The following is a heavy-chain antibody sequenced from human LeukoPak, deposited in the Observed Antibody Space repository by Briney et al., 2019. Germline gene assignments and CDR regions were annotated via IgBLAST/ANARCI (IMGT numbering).Heavy chain of an antibody. Sequence: ASVKVSCKASGYTFTSYGIGWVRQAPGQGLEWMGWISAYNGNTNYAQKLQGRVIMTTDTSTSTAYMELRSLRSDDTAVYYCARDPENYYDSSGYPQPPLGYWGQGTLVTVSS. CDR1: GYTFTSYG. D-gene: IGHD3-22*01. CDR3: ARDPENYYDSSGYPQPPLGY. CDR2: ISAYNGNT. V-gene: IGHV1-18*01. J-gene: IGHJ4*02.